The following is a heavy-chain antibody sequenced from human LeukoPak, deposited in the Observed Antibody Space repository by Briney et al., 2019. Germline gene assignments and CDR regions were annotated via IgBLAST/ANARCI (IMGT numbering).Heavy chain of an antibody. CDR1: GFTFSSYG. Sequence: GGSLRLSCAASGFTFSSYGMHWVRQAPGKGLEWVAFIRYDGSNKYYADSVKGRFTISRDNSKNTLYLQMNSLRAEDTAVYYCAKDRGPRGWFGESSDFDYWGQGTLVTVSS. D-gene: IGHD3-10*01. V-gene: IGHV3-30*02. J-gene: IGHJ4*02. CDR3: AKDRGPRGWFGESSDFDY. CDR2: IRYDGSNK.